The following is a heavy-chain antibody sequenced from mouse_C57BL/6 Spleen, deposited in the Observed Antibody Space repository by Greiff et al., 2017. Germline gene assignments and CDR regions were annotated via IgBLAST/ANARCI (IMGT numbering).Heavy chain of an antibody. Sequence: VKLVESGPELVKPGASVKISCKASGYAFSSSWMNWVKQRPGKGLEWIGRIYPGDGDTNYNGKFKGKATLTADKSSSTSSSTSEDSAVYFCARKMDHGYFDYWGQGTTLTVSS. J-gene: IGHJ2*01. CDR1: GYAFSSSW. CDR2: IYPGDGDT. V-gene: IGHV1-82*01. CDR3: ARKMDHGYFDY. D-gene: IGHD2-3*01.